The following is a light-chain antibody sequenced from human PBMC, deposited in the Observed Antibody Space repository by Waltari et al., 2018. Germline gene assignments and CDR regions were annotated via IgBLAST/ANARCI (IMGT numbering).Light chain of an antibody. V-gene: IGKV3-15*01. CDR2: GAS. CDR3: QQYNNWPPST. J-gene: IGKJ4*01. Sequence: EIVMTQSPATLSVSPGERATLSCRASKRVSSNLAWYQQKHGQAPRLLIYGASTRATGIPARFSGSGSGTEFTLTISSLQSEDVAVYYCQQYNNWPPSTFGGGTKVEIK. CDR1: KRVSSN.